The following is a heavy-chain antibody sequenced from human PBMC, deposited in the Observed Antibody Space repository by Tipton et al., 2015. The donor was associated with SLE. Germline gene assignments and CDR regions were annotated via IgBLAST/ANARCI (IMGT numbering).Heavy chain of an antibody. D-gene: IGHD7-27*01. CDR1: GGSFSGYY. J-gene: IGHJ2*01. CDR2: INHSGST. CDR3: ARGASPNWGSYWYFDL. V-gene: IGHV4-34*01. Sequence: TLSLTCAVYGGSFSGYYWSWIRQPPGKGLEWIGEINHSGSTNYNPSLKSRVTISVDTSKNHFSLKLSSVTAADTAVYYCARGASPNWGSYWYFDLWGRGTLVTVSS.